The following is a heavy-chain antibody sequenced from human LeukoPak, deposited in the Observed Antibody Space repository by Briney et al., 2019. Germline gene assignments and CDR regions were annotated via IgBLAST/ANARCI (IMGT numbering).Heavy chain of an antibody. D-gene: IGHD1-26*01. CDR1: GYTFTSYD. V-gene: IGHV1-8*03. Sequence: ASVKVSCKASGYTFTSYDINWVRQATGQGLEWMGWMNPNSGNTGYAQKFQGRITITRNTSISTAYMELSSLRSEDTAVYYCARYSGSYYVDPVFDYWGQGTLVTVSS. CDR3: ARYSGSYYVDPVFDY. J-gene: IGHJ4*02. CDR2: MNPNSGNT.